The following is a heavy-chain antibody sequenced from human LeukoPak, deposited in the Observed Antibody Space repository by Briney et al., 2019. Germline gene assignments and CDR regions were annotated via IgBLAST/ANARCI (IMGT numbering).Heavy chain of an antibody. CDR1: GGPISSYY. J-gene: IGHJ6*02. CDR2: IYYSGST. CDR3: ARSPHYYYYGMDV. V-gene: IGHV4-59*01. Sequence: SETLSLTCTVSGGPISSYYWSWIRQPPGKGLEWIGYIYYSGSTNYNPSLKSRVTISVDTSKNQFSLKLSSVTAADTAVYYCARSPHYYYYGMDVWGQGTTVTVSS.